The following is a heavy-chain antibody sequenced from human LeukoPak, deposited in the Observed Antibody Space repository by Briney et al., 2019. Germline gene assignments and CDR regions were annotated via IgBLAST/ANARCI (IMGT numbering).Heavy chain of an antibody. CDR2: ITHSGSP. CDR1: SESLSGYY. J-gene: IGHJ2*01. V-gene: IGHV4-34*01. CDR3: ARGVDL. Sequence: SETLSLTCGVSSESLSGYYWRWIRQPPGGGLEWLGEITHSGSPNYNPSLKRRVTISGDTSKKQFSLNLKSVTAADTGVYYCARGVDLWGRGTPVTVSS.